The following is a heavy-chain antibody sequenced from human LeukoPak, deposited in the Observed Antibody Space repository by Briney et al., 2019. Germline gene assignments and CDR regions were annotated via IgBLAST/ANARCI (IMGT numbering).Heavy chain of an antibody. V-gene: IGHV4-4*07. CDR2: VHFSGST. D-gene: IGHD3-22*01. J-gene: IGHJ4*02. CDR1: SPSVSSHH. CDR3: ARDESSRADSGGYHY. Sequence: KTSETLSLTCAVSSPSVSSHHWAWIRQPAGKGLEWVGRVHFSGSTNYNPSLRSRVAISLDKSKNELSLTLKSVSAADTAVYYCARDESSRADSGGYHYWGRGVLVTVSS.